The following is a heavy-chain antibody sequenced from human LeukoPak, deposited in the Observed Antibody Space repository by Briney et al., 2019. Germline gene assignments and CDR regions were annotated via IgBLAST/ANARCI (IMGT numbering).Heavy chain of an antibody. V-gene: IGHV4-59*01. J-gene: IGHJ4*02. CDR1: GGSISSYY. Sequence: PSETLSLTCTVSGGSISSYYWSWIRQPPGKGLEWIGYIYYSGSTNYNPSLKSRVTISVDTSKNQFSLKLSSVTAADTAVYYCARGGGSGSYLPSRLSYWGQGTLVTVSS. CDR2: IYYSGST. D-gene: IGHD3-10*01. CDR3: ARGGGSGSYLPSRLSY.